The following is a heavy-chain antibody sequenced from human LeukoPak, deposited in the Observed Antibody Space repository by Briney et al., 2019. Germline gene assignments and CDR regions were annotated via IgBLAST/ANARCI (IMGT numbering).Heavy chain of an antibody. Sequence: GGSLRLSCAASGFSFSSYYMSWVRQAPGKGLEWVALINPDGNERYYVDSVKGRFTISRDNARNSLYLQTDSLRDDDTAMYFCTRDLAAVPGPRMDVWGQGTTVTVPS. J-gene: IGHJ6*02. D-gene: IGHD6-19*01. V-gene: IGHV3-7*03. CDR2: INPDGNER. CDR1: GFSFSSYY. CDR3: TRDLAAVPGPRMDV.